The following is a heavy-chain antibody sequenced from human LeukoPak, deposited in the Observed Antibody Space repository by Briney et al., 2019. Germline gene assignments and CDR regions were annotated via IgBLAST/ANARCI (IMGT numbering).Heavy chain of an antibody. Sequence: ASVKVSCKASGYTFTGYYMHWVRQAPGQGLEWMGWINPNSGGTNYAQKFQGRVTMTRDTSISTAYMELSRLRSDDTAVYYCARGVMSSSSDEFDYWGQGTLVTVSS. V-gene: IGHV1-2*02. J-gene: IGHJ4*02. CDR2: INPNSGGT. CDR1: GYTFTGYY. CDR3: ARGVMSSSSDEFDY. D-gene: IGHD6-6*01.